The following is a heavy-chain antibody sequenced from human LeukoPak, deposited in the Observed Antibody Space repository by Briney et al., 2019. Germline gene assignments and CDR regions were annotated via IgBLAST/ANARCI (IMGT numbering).Heavy chain of an antibody. J-gene: IGHJ4*02. CDR2: IRYDGSNK. CDR1: GFTFSSYG. CDR3: TATVDY. D-gene: IGHD2-21*02. Sequence: GGSLRLSCAASGFTFSSYGMHWVCQAPGKGLEWVAFIRYDGSNKYYADSVKGRFTISGDNSKNTLYLQMNSLRAEDTAVYYCTATVDYWGQGTLVTVSS. V-gene: IGHV3-30*02.